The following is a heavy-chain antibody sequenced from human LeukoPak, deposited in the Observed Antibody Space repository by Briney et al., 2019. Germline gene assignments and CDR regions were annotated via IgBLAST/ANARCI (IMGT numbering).Heavy chain of an antibody. D-gene: IGHD6-6*01. CDR3: AKGKGYSSSSSDH. CDR1: GFTFSDYY. CDR2: ISGSDGST. Sequence: GGSLRLSCAASGFTFSDYYMNWVRQAPGKGLEWVSAISGSDGSTYYADSVKGRFTISRDNSKNTLYLQMNSLRAEDTAVYHCAKGKGYSSSSSDHWGQGTLVTVSS. J-gene: IGHJ5*02. V-gene: IGHV3-23*01.